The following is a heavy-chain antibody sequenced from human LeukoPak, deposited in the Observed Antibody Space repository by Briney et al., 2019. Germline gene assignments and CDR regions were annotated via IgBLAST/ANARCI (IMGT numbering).Heavy chain of an antibody. V-gene: IGHV3-7*01. D-gene: IGHD6-19*01. CDR2: INKDGSKK. J-gene: IGHJ3*02. Sequence: PGGSLRLSCASSGFTFSNDWMTWVRQAEGKGLGWVADINKDGSKKNYVDSVKGRFTISRDNSKNSLFLQMNSLRAEDTAIYYCARDTSPSSSSSYFDAFDMWGQGTMVTVSS. CDR3: ARDTSPSSSSSYFDAFDM. CDR1: GFTFSNDW.